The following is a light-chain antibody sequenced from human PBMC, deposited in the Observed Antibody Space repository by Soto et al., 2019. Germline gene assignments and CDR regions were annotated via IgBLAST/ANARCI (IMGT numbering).Light chain of an antibody. J-gene: IGKJ5*01. CDR1: QSFRGL. V-gene: IGKV3-11*01. Sequence: EVVLTQSPVNLYLSPRGRATLSCPASQSFRGLLAWYQQKPGQAPRLLIYDAYNRATGIPPRLSGSGSGTDFTLTSSSLEPEDSAVYYCQQRHMWPITFGQGTRLEIK. CDR3: QQRHMWPIT. CDR2: DAY.